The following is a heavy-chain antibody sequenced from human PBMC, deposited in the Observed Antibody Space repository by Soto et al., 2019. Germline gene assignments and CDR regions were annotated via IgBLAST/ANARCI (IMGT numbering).Heavy chain of an antibody. CDR2: MNPNTGDT. D-gene: IGHD4-4*01. V-gene: IGHV1-8*01. CDR3: ARGDGYSVDY. CDR1: GYTFIRYD. J-gene: IGHJ4*02. Sequence: QVQLVQSGAEVKKPGASVKVSCKASGYTFIRYDINWVRQATGQGLEWMGWMNPNTGDTGYAQKFQGRVTMTRNTSITTANLELSSLRSDDTAVYFCARGDGYSVDYWGQGTLVTVSS.